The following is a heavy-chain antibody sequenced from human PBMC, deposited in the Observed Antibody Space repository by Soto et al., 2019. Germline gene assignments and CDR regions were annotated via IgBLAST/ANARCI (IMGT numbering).Heavy chain of an antibody. D-gene: IGHD6-13*01. V-gene: IGHV4-59*01. CDR3: ARSAGSSSRLSGAFDI. Sequence: SETLSPACTVSGRSLSCDYQNWIRPPPGKRLEWIGYIYYGGSTNYSPSLRSRVTISVDTSRSQFSLKLSSVTAAVTAVYYCARSAGSSSRLSGAFDIRGQRTMVTVSS. J-gene: IGHJ3*02. CDR2: IYYGGST. CDR1: GRSLSCDY.